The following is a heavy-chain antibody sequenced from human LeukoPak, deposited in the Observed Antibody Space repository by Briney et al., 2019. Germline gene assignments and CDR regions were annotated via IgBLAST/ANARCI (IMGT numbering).Heavy chain of an antibody. V-gene: IGHV3-72*01. CDR1: GVSLSDHH. J-gene: IGHJ3*02. D-gene: IGHD7-27*01. CDR3: VRDGEEGPHSAFDI. CDR2: TRDRARSHTT. Sequence: GGSLRLSCAASGVSLSDHHMGWVRQAPGEGLEWVVRTRDRARSHTTEYAASVEGTFTISIDDSKNSVYLQMNSLKTEDTAVYYCVRDGEEGPHSAFDIWGQGTVVTVSS.